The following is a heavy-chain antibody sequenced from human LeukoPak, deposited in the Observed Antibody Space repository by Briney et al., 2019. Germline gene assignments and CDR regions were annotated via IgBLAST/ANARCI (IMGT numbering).Heavy chain of an antibody. D-gene: IGHD7-27*01. J-gene: IGHJ4*02. CDR1: GFTFSSYS. V-gene: IGHV3-48*02. Sequence: GGSLRLSCAASGFTFSSYSMNWVRQAPGKWLEWVSYISSSSSGIYYADSVGGRFTISRDNAKNSLYLQMNSLRDEDTAVYYCTRDWNWGPDYWGQGTLVTVSS. CDR3: TRDWNWGPDY. CDR2: ISSSSSGI.